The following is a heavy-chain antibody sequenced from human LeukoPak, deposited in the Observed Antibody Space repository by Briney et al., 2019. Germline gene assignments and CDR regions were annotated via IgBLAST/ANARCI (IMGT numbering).Heavy chain of an antibody. CDR3: AKEIGSWDAFDI. D-gene: IGHD2-21*01. CDR1: GHTFTDYQ. V-gene: IGHV1-2*06. Sequence: GASVKVSCKASGHTFTDYQFHWVRQAPGQGLEWMGRINPNNGATNYAPKFQGRVTMTGDASITTFYMDLSRLTSDDTAVYYCAKEIGSWDAFDIWGQGTMVTVSS. J-gene: IGHJ3*02. CDR2: INPNNGAT.